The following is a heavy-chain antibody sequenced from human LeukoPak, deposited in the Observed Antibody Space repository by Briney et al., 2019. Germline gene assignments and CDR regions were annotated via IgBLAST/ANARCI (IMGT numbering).Heavy chain of an antibody. CDR3: ARLGHCSSTSCYLDAFDI. CDR2: IYYSGST. D-gene: IGHD2-2*01. Sequence: SETLSLTCTVSGGSISSYYWSWIRQPPGKGLEWIGYIYYSGSTNYNPSLKSRVTISVDTSKNQFSLKLSSVTAADTAVYYCARLGHCSSTSCYLDAFDIWGQGTMVTVSS. J-gene: IGHJ3*02. CDR1: GGSISSYY. V-gene: IGHV4-59*08.